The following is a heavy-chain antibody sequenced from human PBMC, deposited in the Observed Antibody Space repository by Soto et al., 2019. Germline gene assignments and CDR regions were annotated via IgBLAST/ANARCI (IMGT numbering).Heavy chain of an antibody. J-gene: IGHJ3*01. V-gene: IGHV3-48*02. CDR2: VSPGGDTV. CDR1: GFPYSVYS. Sequence: DVQLAESGGGLVQPGGSLRLSCVASGFPYSVYSMDWVRQVPGKGLKWLAYVSPGGDTVHYADSVNGRFFISRDTPRNSVFLQMNSLRHEVTAVYYCVRSSRANCFDLCGPGTVVTVSS. CDR3: VRSSRANCFDL.